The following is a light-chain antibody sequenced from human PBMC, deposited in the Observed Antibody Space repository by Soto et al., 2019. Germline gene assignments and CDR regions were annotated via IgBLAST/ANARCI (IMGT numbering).Light chain of an antibody. J-gene: IGLJ2*01. CDR2: EGS. Sequence: QSVLTQPASVSGSPGHSISISCTGTSTDVGGYNLVSWYQQHPGKAPRLMIYEGSERPSGVSNRFSGSNSGSTASLTISGLQAEDEADYYCCSYSGSNTLVFGGGTKVTVL. V-gene: IGLV2-23*01. CDR3: CSYSGSNTLV. CDR1: STDVGGYNL.